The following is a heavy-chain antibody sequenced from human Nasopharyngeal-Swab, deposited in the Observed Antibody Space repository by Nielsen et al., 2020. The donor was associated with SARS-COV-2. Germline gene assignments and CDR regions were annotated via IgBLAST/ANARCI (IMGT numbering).Heavy chain of an antibody. CDR3: ARGTATGWFDP. CDR1: GFTFSDYY. D-gene: IGHD4-17*01. Sequence: GGPLRLSCAASGFTFSDYYMSWIRQAPGKGLEWVSYISSSSSYTNHADSVKGRFTISRDNAKNSLYLQMNGLRAEDTAVYYCARGTATGWFDPWGQGTLVTVSS. J-gene: IGHJ5*02. V-gene: IGHV3-11*05. CDR2: ISSSSSYT.